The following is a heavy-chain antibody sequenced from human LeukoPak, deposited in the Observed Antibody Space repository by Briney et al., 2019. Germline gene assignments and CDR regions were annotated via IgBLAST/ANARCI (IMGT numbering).Heavy chain of an antibody. CDR3: ARVNQLLYYYGMDV. V-gene: IGHV4-30-2*01. CDR1: GGSISSGGYS. J-gene: IGHJ6*02. D-gene: IGHD1-26*01. Sequence: SETLSLTCAVSGGSISSGGYSWNWIRQPPGKGLEWIGYIYHSGSTYYNPSLKSRVTISVDRSKNQFSLKLSSVTAADTAVYYCARVNQLLYYYGMDVWGQGTTVTVSS. CDR2: IYHSGST.